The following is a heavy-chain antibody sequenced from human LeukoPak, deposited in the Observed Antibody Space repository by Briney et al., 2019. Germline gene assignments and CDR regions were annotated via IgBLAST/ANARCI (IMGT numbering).Heavy chain of an antibody. CDR3: ARDHGYDFWSGQLNWFDP. D-gene: IGHD3-3*01. CDR1: GFTFSSYG. J-gene: IGHJ5*02. Sequence: PGGSLRLSYAASGFTFSSYGMHWVRQAPGKGLEWVAVIWYDGSNKYYADSVKGRFTISRDNSKNTLYLQMNSLRAEDTAVYYCARDHGYDFWSGQLNWFDPWGQGTLVTVSS. CDR2: IWYDGSNK. V-gene: IGHV3-33*01.